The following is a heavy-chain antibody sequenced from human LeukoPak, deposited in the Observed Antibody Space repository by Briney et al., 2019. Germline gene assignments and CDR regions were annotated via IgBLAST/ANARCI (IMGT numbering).Heavy chain of an antibody. CDR1: GFTFSSYW. CDR2: IKQDGSEK. CDR3: TRDFDFSSAI. Sequence: QTGGSLRLSCAASGFTFSSYWMSWVRQAPGKGLEWVANIKQDGSEKYYVDSVKGRFTTSRDNAKNTLFLQMNSLRAEDTAVYYCTRDFDFSSAIWGQGTLVTVSS. V-gene: IGHV3-7*01. D-gene: IGHD3-3*01. J-gene: IGHJ4*02.